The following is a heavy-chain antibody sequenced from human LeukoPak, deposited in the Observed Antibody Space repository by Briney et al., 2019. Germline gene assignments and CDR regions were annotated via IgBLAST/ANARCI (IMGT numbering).Heavy chain of an antibody. V-gene: IGHV1-2*02. CDR1: GYTFTGYY. CDR2: INPNSGGT. CDR3: ARARARGVDAFDI. D-gene: IGHD3-10*01. Sequence: GASVKVSCKASGYTFTGYYMHWVRQAPGQGLEWMGWINPNSGGTNYAQKFQGRVTMTRDTSISTAYMELSRLRSDDTAVYYCARARARGVDAFDIWGQGTMVTVSS. J-gene: IGHJ3*02.